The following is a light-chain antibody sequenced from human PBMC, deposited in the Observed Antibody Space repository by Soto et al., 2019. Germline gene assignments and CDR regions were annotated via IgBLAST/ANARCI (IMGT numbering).Light chain of an antibody. Sequence: QSVLTQPSSVSGAPGRRVTISCTGSSSNIGAGYDVHWYQQLPGTAPKLLIYGNSNRPSGVPDRFSGSKSGTSASLAITGLQAEDEADYYCQSYDSSLSGVFGTGTKVTVL. CDR2: GNS. CDR3: QSYDSSLSGV. J-gene: IGLJ1*01. CDR1: SSNIGAGYD. V-gene: IGLV1-40*01.